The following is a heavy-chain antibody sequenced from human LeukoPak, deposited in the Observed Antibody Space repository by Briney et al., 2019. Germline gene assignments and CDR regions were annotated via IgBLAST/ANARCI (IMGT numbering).Heavy chain of an antibody. Sequence: PSQTLSLTCTVSGGSISSGDYYWSWIRRPPGKGLEWIGYIYYSGSTYYNPSLKSRVTISVDTSKNQFSLKLSSVTAADTAVYYCARGLGSITMIAEAFDYWGQGTLVTVSS. J-gene: IGHJ4*02. CDR1: GGSISSGDYY. CDR3: ARGLGSITMIAEAFDY. CDR2: IYYSGST. D-gene: IGHD3-22*01. V-gene: IGHV4-30-4*08.